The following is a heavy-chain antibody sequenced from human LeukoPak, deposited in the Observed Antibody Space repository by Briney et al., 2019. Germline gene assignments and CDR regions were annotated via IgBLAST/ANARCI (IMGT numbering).Heavy chain of an antibody. CDR1: GYIFTGYY. Sequence: ASVKVSCKASGYIFTGYYMHWVRQAPGQGLEWMGWISPYNGNTYYAQKLQGRVTMTTDTSTTTAYMELRSLRSDDTAVYYCARDLDIVVVAAAVRHYGLDVWGQGTTVTVSS. CDR3: ARDLDIVVVAAAVRHYGLDV. V-gene: IGHV1-18*04. D-gene: IGHD2-2*02. J-gene: IGHJ6*02. CDR2: ISPYNGNT.